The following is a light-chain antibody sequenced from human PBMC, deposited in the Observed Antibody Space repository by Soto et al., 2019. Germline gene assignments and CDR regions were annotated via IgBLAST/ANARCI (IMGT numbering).Light chain of an antibody. J-gene: IGLJ3*02. V-gene: IGLV1-51*01. CDR2: DID. Sequence: QSVLTQPPSVSAAPGQKVTISCSGSSSNIANNYVSWYQRLPGTAPKLLIYDIDKRPSGVPDRFSGAKSGTSATPGITGLQTGDEADYYCATWDDGLSVVVFGGGTELTVL. CDR3: ATWDDGLSVVV. CDR1: SSNIANNY.